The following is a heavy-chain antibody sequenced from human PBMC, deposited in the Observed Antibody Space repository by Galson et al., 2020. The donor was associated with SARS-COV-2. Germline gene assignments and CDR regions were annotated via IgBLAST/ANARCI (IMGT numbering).Heavy chain of an antibody. CDR3: TRGFRGSSTGYYYYEN. J-gene: IGHJ4*02. D-gene: IGHD3-22*01. Sequence: SSETLSLTCTVSGVSISSFYWSWIRQPPGKGLEWIGYVHHSGVTKYNDPPRSRVSMSVHTSNKLFSLTLRTVPAADTAIYFCTRGFRGSSTGYYYYENWGQGTLGTVS. CDR2: VHHSGVT. CDR1: GVSISSFY. V-gene: IGHV4-59*01.